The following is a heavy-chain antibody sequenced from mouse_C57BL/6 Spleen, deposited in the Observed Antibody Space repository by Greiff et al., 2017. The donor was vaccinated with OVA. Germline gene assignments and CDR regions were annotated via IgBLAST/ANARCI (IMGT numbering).Heavy chain of an antibody. J-gene: IGHJ1*03. CDR1: GYTFTSYW. V-gene: IGHV1-64*01. CDR3: RTHYYGSSYRYFDV. CDR2: IHPNSGST. Sequence: QVQLQQPGAELVKPGASVKLSCKASGYTFTSYWMHWVKQRPGQGLEWIGMIHPNSGSTNYNEKFKSKATLTVDKSSSTAYMQLSSLTSEDSAVYYCRTHYYGSSYRYFDVWGTGTTVTVSS. D-gene: IGHD1-1*01.